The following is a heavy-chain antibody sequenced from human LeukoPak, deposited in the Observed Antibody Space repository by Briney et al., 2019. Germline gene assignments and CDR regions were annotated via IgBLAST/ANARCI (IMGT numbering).Heavy chain of an antibody. D-gene: IGHD1-1*01. CDR3: AREGLENNYYGMDV. Sequence: PGGSLRLSCAASGFTFSSYEMNWVRQAPGKGLEGVSYISSSGSTIYYADSVKGRFTISRDNAKNSLYLQMNSLRAEDTAVYYCAREGLENNYYGMDVWGQGTTVTVSS. CDR1: GFTFSSYE. CDR2: ISSSGSTI. J-gene: IGHJ6*02. V-gene: IGHV3-48*03.